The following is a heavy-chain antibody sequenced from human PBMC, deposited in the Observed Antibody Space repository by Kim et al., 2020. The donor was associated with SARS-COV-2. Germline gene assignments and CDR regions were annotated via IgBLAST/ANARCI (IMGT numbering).Heavy chain of an antibody. D-gene: IGHD1-1*01. Sequence: TIEYAAPVKGRFTISRDDSKNTLDLQMNSLKTEDTAVYYCTTDKASVPGTHWGQGTLVTVFS. J-gene: IGHJ4*02. CDR3: TTDKASVPGTH. V-gene: IGHV3-15*01. CDR2: TI.